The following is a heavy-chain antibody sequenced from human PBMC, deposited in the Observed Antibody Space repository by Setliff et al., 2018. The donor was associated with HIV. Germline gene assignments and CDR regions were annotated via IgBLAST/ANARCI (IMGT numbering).Heavy chain of an antibody. Sequence: ASVKVSCKASGYTFTSYAISWVRQAPGQGLEWMGWISAYSGNTHYAQRLQDRVTMTTDASTSTAYMDLRSLRSEDMAVYYCARHPSGWYGDYFFDYWGQGTLVTVSS. V-gene: IGHV1-18*03. J-gene: IGHJ4*02. CDR3: ARHPSGWYGDYFFDY. CDR2: ISAYSGNT. D-gene: IGHD4-17*01. CDR1: GYTFTSYA.